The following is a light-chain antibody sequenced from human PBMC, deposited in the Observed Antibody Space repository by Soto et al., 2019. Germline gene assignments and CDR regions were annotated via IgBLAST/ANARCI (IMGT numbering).Light chain of an antibody. Sequence: IIRTQSPSTLSVSPGDRATLSCRASQSISTNLAWYQQRPGQSPRLLIYAASTRATGVPARFSGSGSGTDFTLRIRGLQSEDFAVYYCQQSNNWPPFTFGPGTKVRIK. CDR1: QSISTN. CDR3: QQSNNWPPFT. J-gene: IGKJ3*01. V-gene: IGKV3-15*01. CDR2: AAS.